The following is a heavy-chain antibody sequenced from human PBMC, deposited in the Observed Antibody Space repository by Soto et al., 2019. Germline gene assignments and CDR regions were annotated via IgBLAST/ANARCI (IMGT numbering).Heavy chain of an antibody. D-gene: IGHD6-13*01. CDR3: ARLVRGCWFDP. V-gene: IGHV1-8*01. J-gene: IGHJ5*02. CDR2: MNPNSGNT. Sequence: GASVKVSCTESGYTFTSYYMHWVRQATGQGLEWMGWMNPNSGNTGYAQKFQGRVTMTRNTSISTAYMELSSLRSEDTAVYYCARLVRGCWFDPWGQGTLVTVSS. CDR1: GYTFTSYY.